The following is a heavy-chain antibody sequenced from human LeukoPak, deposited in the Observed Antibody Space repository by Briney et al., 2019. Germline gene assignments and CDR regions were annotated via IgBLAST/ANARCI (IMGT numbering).Heavy chain of an antibody. J-gene: IGHJ4*02. CDR1: GYTFTSYA. Sequence: ASVKVSCKASGYTFTSYAMHWVRQAPGQRLEWMGWINAGNGNTKYSQKFQGRVTITRDTSASTAYMELSSLRPEDTAVHYCAKDWEDSSRWYYFDYWGQGTLVTVSS. V-gene: IGHV1-3*01. D-gene: IGHD6-13*01. CDR2: INAGNGNT. CDR3: AKDWEDSSRWYYFDY.